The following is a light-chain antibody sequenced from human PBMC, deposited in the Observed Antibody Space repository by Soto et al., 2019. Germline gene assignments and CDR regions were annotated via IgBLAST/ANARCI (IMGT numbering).Light chain of an antibody. CDR3: CSYVGSNTLL. Sequence: QSVLTQPASVSGSPGQSITISCTGTSSDVGIYNLVSWYQQHPGKAPKLLIYQDIKRPSGVSNRFSGSKSGNTASLTISGLQADDEADYHCCSYVGSNTLLCGGGTKVTVL. V-gene: IGLV2-23*01. CDR1: SSDVGIYNL. J-gene: IGLJ2*01. CDR2: QDI.